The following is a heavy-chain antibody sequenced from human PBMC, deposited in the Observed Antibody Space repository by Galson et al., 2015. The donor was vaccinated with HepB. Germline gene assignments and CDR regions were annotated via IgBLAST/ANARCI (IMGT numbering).Heavy chain of an antibody. J-gene: IGHJ5*02. CDR1: GGSISSYY. Sequence: ETLSLTCTVSGGSISSYYWSWIRQPPGKGLEGIGYIHYSGSTNYNPSLKSRVTISVDTSKNQFSLKLSSVTAADTAVYYCARAGYCSGGRCWNYSSFDVNWFDPWGQGTLVTVSS. V-gene: IGHV4-59*01. CDR3: ARAGYCSGGRCWNYSSFDVNWFDP. D-gene: IGHD2-15*01. CDR2: IHYSGST.